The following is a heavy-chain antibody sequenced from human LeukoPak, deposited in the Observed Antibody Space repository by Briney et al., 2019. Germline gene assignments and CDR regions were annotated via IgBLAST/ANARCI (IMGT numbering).Heavy chain of an antibody. CDR2: SNDNGRPI. V-gene: IGHV3-48*03. D-gene: IGHD6-19*01. Sequence: GGPLTLSCVASGFPFRTSEMSWVRQAPGKGLEWISYSNDNGRPIHYAESVMCRFTISRDNARNSLYLQMNSLRVEDTAVYYCAKDSGGWSLSWGLGTLVTVSS. CDR1: GFPFRTSE. CDR3: AKDSGGWSLS. J-gene: IGHJ5*02.